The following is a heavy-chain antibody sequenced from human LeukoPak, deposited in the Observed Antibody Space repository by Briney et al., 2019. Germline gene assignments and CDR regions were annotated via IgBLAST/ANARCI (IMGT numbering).Heavy chain of an antibody. CDR3: ARGPAGIHGLHRGWFDP. J-gene: IGHJ5*02. D-gene: IGHD5-24*01. V-gene: IGHV4-34*01. CDR2: INHSGST. Sequence: SETLSLTCAVYGGSFSGYYWSWIHQPPGKGLEWIGGINHSGSTNYNPSLKSRVTISVDTSKNQFSLKLSSVTAADTAVYYCARGPAGIHGLHRGWFDPWGQGTLVTVSS. CDR1: GGSFSGYY.